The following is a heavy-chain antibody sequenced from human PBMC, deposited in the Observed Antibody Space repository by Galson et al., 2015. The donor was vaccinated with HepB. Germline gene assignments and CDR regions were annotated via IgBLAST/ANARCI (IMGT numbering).Heavy chain of an antibody. CDR2: ISSSSSII. V-gene: IGHV3-48*01. D-gene: IGHD7-27*01. Sequence: SLRLSCAASGFSIRSYDMNWVRQAPGKGLEWVSYISSSSSIIYYADSVKGRFTISRDNAKNSLYLQMHSLRAEDSAVYYCAREPLGAGHFDFWGQGTLVTVSS. CDR3: AREPLGAGHFDF. CDR1: GFSIRSYD. J-gene: IGHJ4*02.